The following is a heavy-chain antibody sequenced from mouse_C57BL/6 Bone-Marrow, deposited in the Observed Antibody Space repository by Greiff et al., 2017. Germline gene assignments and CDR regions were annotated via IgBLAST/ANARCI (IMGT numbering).Heavy chain of an antibody. Sequence: VQLQQPGAELVRPGSSVKLSCKASGYTFTSYWMDWVKQRPGQGLEWIGNIYPSDSETHYNQKFKDKATLTVDKSSSTAYMQLSSLTSEDSAVYYCAREHYGSSYEDYWGQGTTLTVSS. CDR2: IYPSDSET. V-gene: IGHV1-61*01. CDR1: GYTFTSYW. CDR3: AREHYGSSYEDY. J-gene: IGHJ2*01. D-gene: IGHD1-1*01.